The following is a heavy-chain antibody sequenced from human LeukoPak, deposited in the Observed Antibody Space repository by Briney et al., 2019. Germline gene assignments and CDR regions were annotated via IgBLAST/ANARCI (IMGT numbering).Heavy chain of an antibody. CDR3: AREIYYDSSGYFDY. CDR2: ISSSSSYI. Sequence: GGSLRLSCAASGFTFSSYSMNWVRQAPGKGLEWVSSISSSSSYIYYADAVKGRFTISRDNAKNSPYLQMNSLRAEDTAVYYCAREIYYDSSGYFDYWGQGTLVTVSS. V-gene: IGHV3-21*01. J-gene: IGHJ4*02. D-gene: IGHD3-22*01. CDR1: GFTFSSYS.